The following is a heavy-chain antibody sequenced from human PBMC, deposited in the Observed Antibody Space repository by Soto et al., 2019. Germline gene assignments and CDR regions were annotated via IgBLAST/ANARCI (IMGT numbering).Heavy chain of an antibody. CDR1: GFTLSGYA. J-gene: IGHJ6*03. CDR2: ISSNGVGT. Sequence: EVQLAESGGGLDQPGGSLRLSCAASGFTLSGYARDSVRQAPGKGLEYVSGISSNGVGTYYSNSVQGRFSISRDTSNNTGYLKVCSLTPEDMDVYYCARRDRPHFYYMDFWGKGTTVTVS. V-gene: IGHV3-64*01. D-gene: IGHD6-6*01. CDR3: ARRDRPHFYYMDF.